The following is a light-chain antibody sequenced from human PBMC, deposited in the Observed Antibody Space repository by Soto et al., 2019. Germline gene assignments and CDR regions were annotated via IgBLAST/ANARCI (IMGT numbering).Light chain of an antibody. CDR2: EVS. Sequence: QSALTQPASVSGSPGQSITISCTGTTSDVGDYNYVSWYQQHPGKVPKVLIYEVSNRPSGVSYRFSGSKSGNTASLTISGLQAEDEASYYCFSYTTSSAPYVFGTGTKVTAL. J-gene: IGLJ1*01. V-gene: IGLV2-14*01. CDR3: FSYTTSSAPYV. CDR1: TSDVGDYNY.